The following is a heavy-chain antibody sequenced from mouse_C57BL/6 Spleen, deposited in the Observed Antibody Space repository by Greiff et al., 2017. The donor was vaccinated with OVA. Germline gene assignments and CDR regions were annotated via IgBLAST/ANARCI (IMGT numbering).Heavy chain of an antibody. CDR3: ASYAHSYDYGPDYYALDY. V-gene: IGHV7-3*01. CDR2: IRNKATGYTT. Sequence: EVNVVESGGGLVQPGGSLSLSCAASGFTFTDYYMSWVRQPPGKALEWLGFIRNKATGYTTEYSASVKGRFTISRDNSQSILYLHMNALRAEDSATYYCASYAHSYDYGPDYYALDYWGQGTSVTVSS. CDR1: GFTFTDYY. D-gene: IGHD2-4*01. J-gene: IGHJ4*01.